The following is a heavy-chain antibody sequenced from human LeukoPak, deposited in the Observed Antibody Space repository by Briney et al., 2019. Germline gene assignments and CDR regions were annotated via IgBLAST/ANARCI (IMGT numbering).Heavy chain of an antibody. CDR2: ISGSGGST. CDR1: GFTFSSYA. Sequence: GGSLRLSCAASGFTFSSYAMSWVRQAPGKGLEWVSAISGSGGSTYYADSVKGRFTIFRDNSNNTLYLHMSSLRAGDAAVYYCAAHPGGAFDVWGQGTMVTVSS. CDR3: AAHPGGAFDV. J-gene: IGHJ3*01. V-gene: IGHV3-23*01. D-gene: IGHD3-10*01.